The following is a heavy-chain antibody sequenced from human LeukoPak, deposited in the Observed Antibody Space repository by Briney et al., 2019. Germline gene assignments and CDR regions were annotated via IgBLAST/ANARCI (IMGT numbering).Heavy chain of an antibody. Sequence: SETLSLTCAVSGYSISSGYYWGWIRQPPGKGLEWIGSSYHTGNTDYNPSLKSRVTVSVDTSKNQFSLTLSSETAADTAVYYCARVAGGSSDYWGQGTLVTVSS. CDR1: GYSISSGYY. CDR2: SYHTGNT. CDR3: ARVAGGSSDY. D-gene: IGHD2-15*01. J-gene: IGHJ4*02. V-gene: IGHV4-38-2*01.